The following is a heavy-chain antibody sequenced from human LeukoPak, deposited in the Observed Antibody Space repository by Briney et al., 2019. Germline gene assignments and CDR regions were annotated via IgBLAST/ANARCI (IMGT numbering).Heavy chain of an antibody. CDR1: GGSFSGYY. V-gene: IGHV4-34*01. CDR2: INHSGST. Sequence: PSETLSLTCAVYGGSFSGYYWSWIRQPPGKGLEWIGEINHSGSTNYNPSLKSRVTISVDTSKNQFSLKLSSVTAADTAVYYCATGYSSSWYTYYYYMDVWGKGTTVTVSS. J-gene: IGHJ6*03. CDR3: ATGYSSSWYTYYYYMDV. D-gene: IGHD6-13*01.